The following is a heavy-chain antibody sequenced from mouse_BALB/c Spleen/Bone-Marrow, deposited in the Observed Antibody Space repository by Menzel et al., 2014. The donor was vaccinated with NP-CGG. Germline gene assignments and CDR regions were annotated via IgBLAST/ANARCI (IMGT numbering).Heavy chain of an antibody. CDR3: ARGDYYYGSSRAWFAY. J-gene: IGHJ3*01. CDR1: GYTFTSYY. CDR2: IYPGDGST. D-gene: IGHD1-1*01. V-gene: IGHV1S56*01. Sequence: QVQLQQSGPELVKPGASVKMSCKASGYTFTSYYIHWVKQRPGQGLEWIGWIYPGDGSTKYNEKFKGKTTLTADKSSSTAYMLLSSLTSEDSAIYFCARGDYYYGSSRAWFAYWGQGTLVTASA.